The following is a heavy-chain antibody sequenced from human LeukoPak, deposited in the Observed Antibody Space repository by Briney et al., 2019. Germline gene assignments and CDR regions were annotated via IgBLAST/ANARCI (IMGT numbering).Heavy chain of an antibody. CDR2: IKQDGSEK. V-gene: IGHV3-7*01. CDR3: ASRNCACDCPPFCFDF. CDR1: GFTISNYW. D-gene: IGHD2-21*02. Sequence: GGSLRLSCVASGFTISNYWMTWVRQAPGKGLEWVAHIKQDGSEKAYVDSVRGRFTISRDNAKNSLYLQMSSLGAEDTAVYYCASRNCACDCPPFCFDFWGQGALVTVSS. J-gene: IGHJ4*02.